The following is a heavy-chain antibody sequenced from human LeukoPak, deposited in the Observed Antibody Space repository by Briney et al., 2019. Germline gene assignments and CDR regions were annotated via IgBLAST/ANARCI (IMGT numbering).Heavy chain of an antibody. CDR1: GFTFSSYA. CDR2: ISYDGSNK. J-gene: IGHJ5*02. Sequence: GGSLRLSCAASGFTFSSYAMHWVRQAPGKGLEWVAVISYDGSNKYYADSVKGRFTISRDNPKNALYLQMNSLRAEDTAVYYCARGPEVLLWFGEFNWFDPWGQGTLVTVSS. CDR3: ARGPEVLLWFGEFNWFDP. V-gene: IGHV3-30-3*01. D-gene: IGHD3-10*01.